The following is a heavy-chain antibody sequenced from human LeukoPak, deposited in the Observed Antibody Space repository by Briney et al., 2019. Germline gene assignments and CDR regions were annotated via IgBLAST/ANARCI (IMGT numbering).Heavy chain of an antibody. CDR3: ARDLMGIAYRGAFYY. D-gene: IGHD6-13*01. CDR1: GFTFSSYA. V-gene: IGHV3-23*01. J-gene: IGHJ4*02. Sequence: GGSLRLSCAASGFTFSSYAMSWVRQAPGKGLEWVSAISGSGGSTYYADSVKGRFTISRDNSKNSLYLQMNSLRAEDTAVYYCARDLMGIAYRGAFYYWGQGTLVTVSS. CDR2: ISGSGGST.